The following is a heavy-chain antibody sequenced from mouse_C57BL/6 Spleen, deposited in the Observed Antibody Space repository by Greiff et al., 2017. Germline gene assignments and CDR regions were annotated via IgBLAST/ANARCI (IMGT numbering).Heavy chain of an antibody. CDR2: IDPSDSYT. D-gene: IGHD4-1*01. Sequence: QVQLQQSGAELVMPGASVKLSCKASGYTFTSYWMHWVKQRPGQGLEWIGEIDPSDSYTNYNQKFKGKSTLTVDKSSSTAYMQLSSLTSEDSAVYYCARSSSHNWAWFAYWGQGTLVTVSA. CDR1: GYTFTSYW. CDR3: ARSSSHNWAWFAY. V-gene: IGHV1-69*01. J-gene: IGHJ3*01.